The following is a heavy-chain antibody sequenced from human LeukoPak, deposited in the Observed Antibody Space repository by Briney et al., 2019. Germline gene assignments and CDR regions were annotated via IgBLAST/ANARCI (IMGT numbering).Heavy chain of an antibody. CDR1: GFTFSSYA. Sequence: GGSLRLSCAASGFTFSSYAMSWVRQAPGKGLEWVSAISGSGGSTYYADSVKGRFTISRDNSKNTLYLQMNSLRAEDPAVYYCAKDHDPYCSSTSCYVADYYYYGMDVWGQGTTVTVSS. V-gene: IGHV3-23*01. D-gene: IGHD2-2*01. CDR3: AKDHDPYCSSTSCYVADYYYYGMDV. J-gene: IGHJ6*02. CDR2: ISGSGGST.